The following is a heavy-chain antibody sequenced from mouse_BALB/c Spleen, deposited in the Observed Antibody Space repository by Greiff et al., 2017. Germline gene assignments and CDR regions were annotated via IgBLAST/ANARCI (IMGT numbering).Heavy chain of an antibody. Sequence: EVQRVESGGGLVKPGGSLKLSCAASGFTFSSYAMSWVRQSPEKRLEWVAEISSGGSYTYYPDTVTGRFTISRDNAKNTLYLEMSSLRSEDTAMYYCARDDDYDGDYYAMDYWGQGTSVTVSS. D-gene: IGHD2-4*01. V-gene: IGHV5-9-4*01. CDR3: ARDDDYDGDYYAMDY. J-gene: IGHJ4*01. CDR2: ISSGGSYT. CDR1: GFTFSSYA.